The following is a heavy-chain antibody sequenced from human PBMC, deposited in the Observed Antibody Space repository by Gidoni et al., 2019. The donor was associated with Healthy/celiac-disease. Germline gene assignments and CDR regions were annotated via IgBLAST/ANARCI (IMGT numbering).Heavy chain of an antibody. CDR1: GFTFSSYS. D-gene: IGHD6-13*01. V-gene: IGHV3-21*01. J-gene: IGHJ4*02. CDR3: ASLGYSSSWYDDDY. Sequence: EVQLVESGGGLVKPGGSLRLSCAASGFTFSSYSMNWVRQAPGKGLEWVSSISSSSSYIYYADSVKGRFTISRDNANNSLYLQMNSLRAEDTAVYYCASLGYSSSWYDDDYWGQGTLVTVSS. CDR2: ISSSSSYI.